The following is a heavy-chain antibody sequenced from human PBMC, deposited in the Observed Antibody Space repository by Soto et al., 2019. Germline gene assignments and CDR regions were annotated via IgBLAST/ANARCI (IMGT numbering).Heavy chain of an antibody. V-gene: IGHV4-59*01. CDR2: IYYSGST. D-gene: IGHD4-17*01. J-gene: IGHJ1*01. CDR3: ARDSGYADYLVS. Sequence: HSGRMAITCAVSGGSISSYYWSWIRQPPGKGLEWIGNIYYSGSTNYNPSLKSRVTISVDTSKNQMSLNLSFVTAADTAVYYCARDSGYADYLVSWGQGTLAT. CDR1: GGSISSYY.